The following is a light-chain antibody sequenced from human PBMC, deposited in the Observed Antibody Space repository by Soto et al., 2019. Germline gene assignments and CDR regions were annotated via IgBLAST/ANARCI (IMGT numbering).Light chain of an antibody. Sequence: IQLTQSPSSLSASVGDRVTITCRASEGIVNYLAWYQQQPGKAPKLLIYGASTLQGGVPSSFTGSGSGTDFTLTISSLQPEDFATYHCQQLFSYPLAFGQGTRLEMK. CDR2: GAS. J-gene: IGKJ5*01. CDR1: EGIVNY. CDR3: QQLFSYPLA. V-gene: IGKV1-9*01.